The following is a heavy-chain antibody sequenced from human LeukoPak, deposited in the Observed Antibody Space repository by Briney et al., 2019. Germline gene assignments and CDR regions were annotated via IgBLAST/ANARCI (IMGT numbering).Heavy chain of an antibody. CDR3: ARGGSGWYKYFDY. Sequence: TSETLSLTCAVYGGSFSGYYWSWIRQPPGKGLEWIGEINHSGSTNYNPSLKSRVTISVDTSKNQFSLKLSSVTAADTAVYYWARGGSGWYKYFDYWGQGTLVTVSS. CDR2: INHSGST. V-gene: IGHV4-34*01. D-gene: IGHD6-19*01. J-gene: IGHJ4*02. CDR1: GGSFSGYY.